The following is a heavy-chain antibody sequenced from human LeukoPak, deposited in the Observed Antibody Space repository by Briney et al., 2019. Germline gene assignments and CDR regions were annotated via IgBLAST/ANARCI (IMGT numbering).Heavy chain of an antibody. V-gene: IGHV5-51*01. CDR3: ARHAGYCTGGKCYSFYYFDY. D-gene: IGHD2-15*01. Sequence: GESLKISCKASGYTFTNYWIGWVRHTPGKGLEWMGIIHPGESDTRYRTSLQGQVTMSVDESTSTAYLHWTSLKASDTAIYYCARHAGYCTGGKCYSFYYFDYWGQGTLVTVSS. J-gene: IGHJ4*02. CDR2: IHPGESDT. CDR1: GYTFTNYW.